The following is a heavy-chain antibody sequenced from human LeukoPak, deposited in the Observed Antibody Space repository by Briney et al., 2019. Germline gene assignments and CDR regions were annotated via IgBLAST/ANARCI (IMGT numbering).Heavy chain of an antibody. Sequence: SGGSLRLSCAASGFTFSSYSMNWVRQAPGKGLEWVSSISSSSSYIYYADSVKGRFTISRDNAKNSLYLQMNSLRAEDTAVYYCARDGRSDRYSSSWYATDAFDIWGQGQWSPSLQ. J-gene: IGHJ3*02. V-gene: IGHV3-21*01. CDR1: GFTFSSYS. CDR2: ISSSSSYI. CDR3: ARDGRSDRYSSSWYATDAFDI. D-gene: IGHD6-13*01.